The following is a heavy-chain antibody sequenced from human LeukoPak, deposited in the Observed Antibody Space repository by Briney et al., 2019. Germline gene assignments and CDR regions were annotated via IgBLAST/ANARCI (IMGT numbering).Heavy chain of an antibody. CDR2: ISYDGNNK. V-gene: IGHV3-30*14. J-gene: IGHJ5*02. Sequence: PGGSLRLSCAASGFTFTNAWMNWVRQAPGKGLEWVAVISYDGNNKYYADSVKGRFTISRDNSKNTLYLQMNSLRAEDTAVYYCARGNGWSAMGNWFDPWGQGTLVTVSS. D-gene: IGHD2-2*01. CDR3: ARGNGWSAMGNWFDP. CDR1: GFTFTNAW.